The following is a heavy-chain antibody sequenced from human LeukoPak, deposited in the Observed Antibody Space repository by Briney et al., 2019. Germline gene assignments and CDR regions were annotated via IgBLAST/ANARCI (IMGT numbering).Heavy chain of an antibody. J-gene: IGHJ5*02. V-gene: IGHV3-30-3*02. CDR1: RLIYSIYN. CDR3: AKKWGDGDYVRWFDP. CDR2: ISDDGSNR. D-gene: IGHD4-17*01. Sequence: GRSQSLSCAPSRLIYSIYNVRWVRQAPGEGLEWVAVISDDGSNRYYADSVKGRFTLSRDNSKNTLLLQRNSLRAEDKAVCYCAKKWGDGDYVRWFDPWGKGTLVTV.